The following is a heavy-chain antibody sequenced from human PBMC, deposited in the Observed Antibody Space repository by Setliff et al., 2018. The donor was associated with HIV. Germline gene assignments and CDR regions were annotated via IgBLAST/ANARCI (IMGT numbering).Heavy chain of an antibody. V-gene: IGHV1-2*06. CDR2: INPNIGST. Sequence: ASVKVSCKASGYTFTGYYIHWVRQAPGQGLQWMGRINPNIGSTNYAQNFQGRATMTRDTSVNTAFMELSNLRSDDTAVYHCARDYRTTDILSSGYMDVWGKGTTVTVSS. CDR1: GYTFTGYY. CDR3: ARDYRTTDILSSGYMDV. D-gene: IGHD3-9*01. J-gene: IGHJ6*03.